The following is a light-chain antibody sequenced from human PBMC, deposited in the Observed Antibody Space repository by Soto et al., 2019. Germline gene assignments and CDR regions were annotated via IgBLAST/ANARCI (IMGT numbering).Light chain of an antibody. V-gene: IGLV3-21*02. CDR2: GDS. CDR1: NIGGKS. CDR3: QVWAGSSDEV. J-gene: IGLJ2*01. Sequence: SYELTQPPSVSVAPGQTASITCGGNNIGGKSVQWYQQKPGQAPVLVVYGDSDRPSGIPERFSGSKSGSTATLTITWVEAGDEADYYCQVWAGSSDEVFGGGTKVTVL.